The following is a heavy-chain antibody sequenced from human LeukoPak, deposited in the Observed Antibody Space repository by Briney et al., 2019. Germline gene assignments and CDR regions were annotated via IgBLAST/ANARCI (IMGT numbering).Heavy chain of an antibody. J-gene: IGHJ3*02. V-gene: IGHV4-39*01. CDR2: IFYSGNT. D-gene: IGHD3-3*01. CDR3: ARHSGWSGHLDAFDI. CDR1: GGSISSSSYY. Sequence: SETLSLTCIVSGGSISSSSYYWGSIRQPPGKGLEWIGSIFYSGNTYYNPSFKSRVTISVDTSKNQFSLKLSSVTAADTAVYYCARHSGWSGHLDAFDIWGQGTMVTVSS.